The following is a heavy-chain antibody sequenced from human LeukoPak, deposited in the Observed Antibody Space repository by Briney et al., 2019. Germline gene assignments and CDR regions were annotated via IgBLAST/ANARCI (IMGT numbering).Heavy chain of an antibody. CDR3: TTLAAAGVNEFDY. V-gene: IGHV3-15*01. Sequence: GGSLRLSCAASGFTFSNAWMSWVRQAPGKGLEWVGRIKSKTDGGTTDYAAPVKGRFTISRDDSKNTLYLQMNSLKTEDTAVYYCTTLAAAGVNEFDYWGQGTLVTVSS. CDR1: GFTFSNAW. J-gene: IGHJ4*02. CDR2: IKSKTDGGTT. D-gene: IGHD6-13*01.